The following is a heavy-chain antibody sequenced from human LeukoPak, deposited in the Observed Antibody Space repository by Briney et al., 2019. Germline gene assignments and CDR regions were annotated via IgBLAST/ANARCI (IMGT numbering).Heavy chain of an antibody. D-gene: IGHD4-11*01. J-gene: IGHJ4*02. CDR3: ARRNHDYSNYHDY. V-gene: IGHV3-21*01. CDR2: ISSSSSYI. CDR1: GFTFSSYS. Sequence: PGGSLRLSCAASGFTFSSYSMNWVRQAPGKGLEWVSSISSSSSYIYYADSVKGRFTISRDNAKNSLYLQMNSLRAEDTAVYYCARRNHDYSNYHDYWGQGTLVTVSS.